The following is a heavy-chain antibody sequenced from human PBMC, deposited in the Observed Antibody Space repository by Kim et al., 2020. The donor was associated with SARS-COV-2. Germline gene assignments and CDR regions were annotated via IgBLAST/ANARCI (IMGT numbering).Heavy chain of an antibody. Sequence: PSETLSLTCTVSGGSISSSSYYWGWIRQPPGKGLEWIGSIYYSGSTYYNPSLKSRVTISVDTSKNQFSLKLSSVTAADTAVYYCASIVVVTGHPPPNDAFDIWGQGTMVTVSS. CDR1: GGSISSSSYY. V-gene: IGHV4-39*01. CDR2: IYYSGST. J-gene: IGHJ3*02. D-gene: IGHD2-21*02. CDR3: ASIVVVTGHPPPNDAFDI.